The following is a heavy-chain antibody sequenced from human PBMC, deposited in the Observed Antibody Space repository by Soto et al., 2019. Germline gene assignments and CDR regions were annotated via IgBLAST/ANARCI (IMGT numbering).Heavy chain of an antibody. Sequence: QVQLQESGPGLVKPSQTLSLTCTVSGGSISSGGYYWSWIRQHPGKGLEWIGYIYYSGSTYYNPSLKSRVTISVDTSKNQFSLKLSSVTAADTAVYYCARVRSIVVVVAATRGAFDIWGQGTMVTVSS. CDR3: ARVRSIVVVVAATRGAFDI. V-gene: IGHV4-31*03. CDR2: IYYSGST. CDR1: GGSISSGGYY. D-gene: IGHD2-15*01. J-gene: IGHJ3*02.